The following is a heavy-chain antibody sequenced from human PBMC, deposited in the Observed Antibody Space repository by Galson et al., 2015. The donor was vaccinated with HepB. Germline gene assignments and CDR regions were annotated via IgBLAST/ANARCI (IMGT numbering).Heavy chain of an antibody. D-gene: IGHD3-3*01. V-gene: IGHV3-48*02. CDR2: ISSSSSTI. Sequence: SLRLSCAASGFTFSSYSMNWVRQAPGKGLEWVSYISSSSSTIYYADSVKGRFTISRDNAKNSLYLQMNSLRDEDTAVYYCARDLSLRGYDFYYYFDYWGQGTLVTVSS. CDR3: ARDLSLRGYDFYYYFDY. J-gene: IGHJ4*02. CDR1: GFTFSSYS.